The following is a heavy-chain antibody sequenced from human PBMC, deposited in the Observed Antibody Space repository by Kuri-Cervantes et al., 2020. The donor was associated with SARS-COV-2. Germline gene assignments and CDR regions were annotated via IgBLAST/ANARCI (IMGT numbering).Heavy chain of an antibody. CDR2: ISSNGGST. V-gene: IGHV3-64D*08. CDR3: VKGSSSWYDFWFDP. D-gene: IGHD6-13*01. J-gene: IGHJ5*02. Sequence: GGSLRLSCSASGFTFSSYAMHWVRQAPGKGLEYVSAISSNGGSTYHADSVKGRFTISRDNSKNTLYLQMSSLRAEDTAVYYCVKGSSSWYDFWFDPWGQGTLVTVSS. CDR1: GFTFSSYA.